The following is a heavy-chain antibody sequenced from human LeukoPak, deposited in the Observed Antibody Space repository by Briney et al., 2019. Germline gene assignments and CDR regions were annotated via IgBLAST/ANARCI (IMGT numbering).Heavy chain of an antibody. J-gene: IGHJ6*02. CDR1: GGSISSGGYY. V-gene: IGHV4-31*03. Sequence: SQTLSLTCTVSGGSISSGGYYWSWIRQHPGKGLEWIGYIYYSGSTYYNPSLKSRVTISVDTSKNQFSLMLTSVTATDTAVYYCTRHAPVPIIGHGMGVWGHGTTVTVSS. D-gene: IGHD3-10*01. CDR3: TRHAPVPIIGHGMGV. CDR2: IYYSGST.